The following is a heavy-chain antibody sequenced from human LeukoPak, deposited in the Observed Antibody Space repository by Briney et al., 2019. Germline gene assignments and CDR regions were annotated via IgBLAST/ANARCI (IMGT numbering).Heavy chain of an antibody. D-gene: IGHD3-16*01. CDR1: GITVSSSY. J-gene: IGHJ4*02. CDR2: IYSAGGT. V-gene: IGHV3-53*01. CDR3: AKDRGRPATGRVDY. Sequence: GGSLRLSCAASGITVSSSYMSWVRQAPGKGLEWVSVIYSAGGTYYADSVKGRFTISRDSSKDTIYLQMNSLRVEDTAVYYCAKDRGRPATGRVDYWGXGTLVTVSS.